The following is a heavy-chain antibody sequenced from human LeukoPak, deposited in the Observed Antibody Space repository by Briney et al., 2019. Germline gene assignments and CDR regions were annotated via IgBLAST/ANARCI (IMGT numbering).Heavy chain of an antibody. D-gene: IGHD1-26*01. CDR2: ISYDGSNK. J-gene: IGHJ4*02. CDR1: GFAFSSYA. CDR3: AKAKGEWELPTFDY. V-gene: IGHV3-30*04. Sequence: GGSLRLSCAASGFAFSSYAMHWVRQAPGKGLEWVAVISYDGSNKYYADSVKGRFTISRDNSKNTLYPQMNSLRAEDTAVYYCAKAKGEWELPTFDYWGQGTLVTVSS.